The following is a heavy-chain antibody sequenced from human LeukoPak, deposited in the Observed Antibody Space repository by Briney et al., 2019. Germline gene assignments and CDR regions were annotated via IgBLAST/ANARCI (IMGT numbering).Heavy chain of an antibody. CDR2: SDPEDGER. J-gene: IGHJ4*02. V-gene: IGHV1-24*01. CDR1: GKTLSDLS. Sequence: ASVKVSCKVSGKTLSDLSIHWLRQPPGKGLEWLGGSDPEDGERIYAQMFQGRVAMTEDTSIGTAYMELSSLRSEDTAVYYCVTGFTTMAVDYFDYWGQGTLVTVSP. D-gene: IGHD5-18*01. CDR3: VTGFTTMAVDYFDY.